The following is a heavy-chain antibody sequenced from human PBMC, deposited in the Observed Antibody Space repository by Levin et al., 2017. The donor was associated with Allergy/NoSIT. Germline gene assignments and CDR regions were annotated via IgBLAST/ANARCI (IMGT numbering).Heavy chain of an antibody. CDR1: GLIFSDYS. Sequence: GGSLRLSCAASGLIFSDYSMSWIRQAPGKGLEWVSYISSSSDTKYYADSVKGRFTISRDNAKNSLYLQMNSLRVEDAAIYYCARDIQFPGSTEYFHHWGQGTLVTVSS. CDR3: ARDIQFPGSTEYFHH. V-gene: IGHV3-11*01. D-gene: IGHD2-15*01. CDR2: ISSSSDTK. J-gene: IGHJ1*01.